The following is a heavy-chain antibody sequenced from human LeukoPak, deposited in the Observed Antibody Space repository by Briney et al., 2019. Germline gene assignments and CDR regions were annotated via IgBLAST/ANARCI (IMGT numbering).Heavy chain of an antibody. CDR1: GYTFTSYD. CDR3: AREDRRYGLPRY. V-gene: IGHV1-8*01. CDR2: MNPNSDNT. J-gene: IGHJ4*02. Sequence: ASVKVSCKASGYTFTSYDINWVRQATGQGLEWMGWMNPNSDNTGYAQKFQGRVTMTRNTSISTAYMELSSLRSEDTAVYYCAREDRRYGLPRYWGQGTLVTVSS. D-gene: IGHD4-17*01.